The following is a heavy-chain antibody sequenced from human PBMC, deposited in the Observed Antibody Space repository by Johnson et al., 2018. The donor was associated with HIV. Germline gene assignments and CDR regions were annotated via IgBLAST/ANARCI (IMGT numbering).Heavy chain of an antibody. V-gene: IGHV3-30*02. CDR3: ARVFLGSSWYSDAFDI. D-gene: IGHD6-13*01. Sequence: QVQLVESGGGVVQPGGSLRLSCAASGFTFSSYGMHWVRQAPGKGLEWVAFIRCDGSNKYYADSVKGRFTISRDNSKNTLYLQMNSLRAEDTAVYYCARVFLGSSWYSDAFDIWGQGTMVTVSS. CDR2: IRCDGSNK. J-gene: IGHJ3*02. CDR1: GFTFSSYG.